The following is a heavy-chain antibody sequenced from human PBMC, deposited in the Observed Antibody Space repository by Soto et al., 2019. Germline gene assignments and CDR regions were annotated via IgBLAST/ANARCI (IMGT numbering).Heavy chain of an antibody. D-gene: IGHD1-1*01. J-gene: IGHJ5*01. CDR3: ARVRQGCSANNCYFDP. Sequence: QVHLQESGPGLVAPSGTLSLTCTLSGGSVRAPDWWHWVRQSPDKGLEWIAEVHISGHSNYNPSLRSRVSVSIDSSKNQFYLNLNSVTAADTAIYYCARVRQGCSANNCYFDPWGQSTQVTISS. V-gene: IGHV4-4*02. CDR1: GGSVRAPDW. CDR2: VHISGHS.